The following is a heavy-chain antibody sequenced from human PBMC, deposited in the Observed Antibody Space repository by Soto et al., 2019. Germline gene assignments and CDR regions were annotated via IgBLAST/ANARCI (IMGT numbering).Heavy chain of an antibody. D-gene: IGHD5-18*01. CDR2: MYYSGNT. CDR3: ATLDTPFAFDV. V-gene: IGHV4-59*01. CDR1: GGSISSYY. J-gene: IGHJ3*01. Sequence: SSETLSLTCTVSGGSISSYYWSWLRQPPGKGLEWIAYMYYSGNTNYNPSLKGRVTMAVDTSKRQFSLKLRSVTAADTAVYYCATLDTPFAFDVWGQGAMVTVSS.